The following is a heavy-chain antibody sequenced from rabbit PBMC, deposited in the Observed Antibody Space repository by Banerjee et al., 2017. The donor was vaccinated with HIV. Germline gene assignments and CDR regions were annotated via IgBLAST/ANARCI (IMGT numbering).Heavy chain of an antibody. CDR3: ARNYDDYGDWSFNL. CDR1: GFSLSSDYW. V-gene: IGHV1S40*01. Sequence: QSLEESGGDLVKPGTSLTLNCTASGFSLSSDYWTCWVRQAPGKGLEWIACIYISSGSTYYASWAKGRFTISKTSSTTVTLQMTSLTDADTATYFCARNYDDYGDWSFNLWGQGTLVTVS. J-gene: IGHJ4*01. CDR2: IYISSGST. D-gene: IGHD2-1*01.